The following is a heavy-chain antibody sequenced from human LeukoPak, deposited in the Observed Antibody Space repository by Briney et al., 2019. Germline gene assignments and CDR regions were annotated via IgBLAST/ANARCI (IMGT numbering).Heavy chain of an antibody. CDR1: GYSLTELS. J-gene: IGHJ3*02. CDR3: ATGGPMIAVVITSRPFDI. CDR2: FDPEYQKT. V-gene: IGHV1-24*01. D-gene: IGHD3-22*01. Sequence: ASVKVSCKLSGYSLTELSIHWVRQAPGKGLEWMGGFDPEYQKTIYAERFQDRVTLTEDTSTDTAYMELSSLRSDDTAVYYCATGGPMIAVVITSRPFDIWGQGTMVTVS.